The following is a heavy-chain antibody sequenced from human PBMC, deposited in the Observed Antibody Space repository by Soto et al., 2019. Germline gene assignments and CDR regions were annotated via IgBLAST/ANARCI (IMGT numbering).Heavy chain of an antibody. CDR2: ITGSGGST. J-gene: IGHJ4*02. V-gene: IGHV3-23*01. Sequence: EVQLLESGGGLVQPGGSLRLSCAASGFTFSTYAMIWVRQAPGKGLEWVSVITGSGGSTYYADSVKGRFTISRDTSKNTLFLQMTSLRAEDTAGYYCAKDRYGDYGGIDYWGQGTMVTVSS. CDR3: AKDRYGDYGGIDY. CDR1: GFTFSTYA. D-gene: IGHD4-17*01.